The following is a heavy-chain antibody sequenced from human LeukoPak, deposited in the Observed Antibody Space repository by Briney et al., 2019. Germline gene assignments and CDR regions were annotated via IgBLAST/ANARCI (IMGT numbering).Heavy chain of an antibody. CDR1: GGSISSSSYY. V-gene: IGHV4-39*01. CDR3: ARARGCSGGSCYEGIFDP. J-gene: IGHJ5*02. Sequence: SETLSLTCTVSGGSISSSSYYWGWIRQPPGKGLEWIGSIYYSGSTYYNPSLKSRVTISVDTSKNQFSLKLSFVTAADTAVYYCARARGCSGGSCYEGIFDPWGQGTLVTVSS. CDR2: IYYSGST. D-gene: IGHD2-15*01.